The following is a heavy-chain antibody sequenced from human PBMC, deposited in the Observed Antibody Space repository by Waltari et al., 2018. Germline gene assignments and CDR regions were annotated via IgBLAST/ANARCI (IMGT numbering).Heavy chain of an antibody. CDR2: IIPILGIA. J-gene: IGHJ6*03. D-gene: IGHD3-22*01. CDR1: GGTISSYA. V-gene: IGHV1-69*10. CDR3: ARAARGYTRYYYYYMDV. Sequence: QVQLVQSGAEVKKPGSSVKVSCKASGGTISSYAISWVRQAPGQGLEWMGGIIPILGIANDAQKVQGRVTITADKSTSTAYMGLSSLRSEDTAVYYCARAARGYTRYYYYYMDVWGKGTTVTVSS.